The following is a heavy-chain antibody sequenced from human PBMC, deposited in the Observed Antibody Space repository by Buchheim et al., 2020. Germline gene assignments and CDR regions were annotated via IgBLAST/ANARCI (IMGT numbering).Heavy chain of an antibody. CDR1: GFTFSIYW. Sequence: EVQLVESGGGLVQPGGSLRLSCAASGFTFSIYWMHWVRQAPGKGLVWVSRLGIDGSDPDYADSVRGRFTIPSDNAKSTLFLQMNGLRDEDTAVYYCVRGTSPGGNTGVADYWGQGTL. J-gene: IGHJ4*02. CDR2: LGIDGSDP. D-gene: IGHD3-16*01. CDR3: VRGTSPGGNTGVADY. V-gene: IGHV3-74*01.